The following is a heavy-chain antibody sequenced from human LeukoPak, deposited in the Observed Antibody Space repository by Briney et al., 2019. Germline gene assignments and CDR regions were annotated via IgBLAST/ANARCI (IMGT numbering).Heavy chain of an antibody. J-gene: IGHJ4*02. D-gene: IGHD4-23*01. CDR1: GFTLSSYA. CDR2: ISYDGSNK. V-gene: IGHV3-30-3*01. Sequence: HPGGSLRLSCAASGFTLSSYAMHWVRQAPGKGLEWVAVISYDGSNKYYADSVKGRFTISRDNSKNTLYLQMNSLRAEDTAVYYCARGGGYGGKRFDYWGQGTLVTVSS. CDR3: ARGGGYGGKRFDY.